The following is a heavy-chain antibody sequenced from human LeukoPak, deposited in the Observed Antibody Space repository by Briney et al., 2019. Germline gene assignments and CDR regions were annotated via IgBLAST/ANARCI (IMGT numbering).Heavy chain of an antibody. D-gene: IGHD6-13*01. CDR1: GYTFSSHD. Sequence: ASVKVSCKASGYTFSSHDINWVRQATGQGLEWMGWINPNSGGTNYARKFQGRVTMTRDTSISTAYMELSRLRSDDTAVYYCARSIAAAGTPRGYWGQGTLVTVSS. CDR3: ARSIAAAGTPRGY. CDR2: INPNSGGT. V-gene: IGHV1-2*02. J-gene: IGHJ4*02.